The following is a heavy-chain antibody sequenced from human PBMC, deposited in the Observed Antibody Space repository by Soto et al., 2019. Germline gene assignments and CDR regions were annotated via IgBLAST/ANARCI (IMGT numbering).Heavy chain of an antibody. J-gene: IGHJ5*02. V-gene: IGHV4-59*01. CDR3: ARDRGTIFGVVWGNWFDP. Sequence: PSETLSLTCTVSGGSISSYYWSWIRQPPGKGLEWIGYIYYSGSTNYNPSPKSRVTISVDTSKNQFSLKLSSVTAADTAVYYCARDRGTIFGVVWGNWFDPWGQGTLVTVSS. D-gene: IGHD3-3*01. CDR2: IYYSGST. CDR1: GGSISSYY.